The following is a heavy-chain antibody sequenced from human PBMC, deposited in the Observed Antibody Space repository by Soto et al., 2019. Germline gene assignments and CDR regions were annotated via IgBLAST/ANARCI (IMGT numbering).Heavy chain of an antibody. Sequence: QVQLQESGPGLVKPSETLSLTCTVSGGSISSYYWSWIRQPPGKGLEWIGYIYYSGSTNYNPSLKSRVTISVDTSKNQFSLELSSVTAADTAVYYCARVPLTTVPYFDYWGQGTLVTVSS. CDR3: ARVPLTTVPYFDY. D-gene: IGHD4-17*01. CDR1: GGSISSYY. J-gene: IGHJ4*02. V-gene: IGHV4-59*01. CDR2: IYYSGST.